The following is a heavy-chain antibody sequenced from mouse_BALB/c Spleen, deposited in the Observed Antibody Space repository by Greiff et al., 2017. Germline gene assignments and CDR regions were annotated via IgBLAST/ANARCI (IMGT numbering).Heavy chain of an antibody. D-gene: IGHD2-1*01. Sequence: EVQRVESGGGLVKPGGSLKLSCAASGFTFSDYYMYWVRQTPEKRLEWVATISDGGSYTYYPDSVKGRFTISRDNAKNNLYLQMSSLKSEDTAMYYCARAYGNGNAMDYWGQGTSVTVSS. CDR1: GFTFSDYY. J-gene: IGHJ4*01. V-gene: IGHV5-4*02. CDR2: ISDGGSYT. CDR3: ARAYGNGNAMDY.